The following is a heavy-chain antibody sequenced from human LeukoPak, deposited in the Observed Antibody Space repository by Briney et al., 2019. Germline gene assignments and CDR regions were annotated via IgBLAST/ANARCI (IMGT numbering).Heavy chain of an antibody. J-gene: IGHJ4*02. CDR1: GGSFSGYY. V-gene: IGHV4-34*01. CDR2: INHSGST. CDR3: ARVEGNLWFFDY. Sequence: NTSETLSLTCAVYGGSFSGYYWSWIRQPPGKGLEWIGEINHSGSTNYNPSLKSRVTISVDTSKNQFSLKLSSVTAADTAVYYCARVEGNLWFFDYWGQGTLVTASS. D-gene: IGHD3-10*01.